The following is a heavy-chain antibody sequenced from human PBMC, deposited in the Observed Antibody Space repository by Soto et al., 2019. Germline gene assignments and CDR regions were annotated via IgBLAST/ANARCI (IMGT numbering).Heavy chain of an antibody. Sequence: QVQLVESGGGVVQPGRSLRLSCAASGFTFSSYAMYWVRQAPGKGLEWVAVISYDGSNKYYADSVKGRFTISRDNSKNTLYLQMNSLRAEDTAVYYCARDLGSSGWFGAFDIWGQGTMVTVSS. J-gene: IGHJ3*02. CDR2: ISYDGSNK. CDR1: GFTFSSYA. D-gene: IGHD6-19*01. CDR3: ARDLGSSGWFGAFDI. V-gene: IGHV3-30-3*01.